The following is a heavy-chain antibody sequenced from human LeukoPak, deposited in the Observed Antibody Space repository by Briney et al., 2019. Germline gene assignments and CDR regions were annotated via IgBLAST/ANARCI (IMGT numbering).Heavy chain of an antibody. CDR2: IKQDGSEK. CDR1: GFTFSSYW. Sequence: GGSLRLSCAASGFTFSSYWMSWVRQAPGKGLEWVANIKQDGSEKYYVDSVKGRFTISRDNAKNSLYLQVNSLRAEDTAVYYCARGDHYQLLLYYFDYWGQGTLVTVSS. CDR3: ARGDHYQLLLYYFDY. D-gene: IGHD2-2*01. J-gene: IGHJ4*02. V-gene: IGHV3-7*01.